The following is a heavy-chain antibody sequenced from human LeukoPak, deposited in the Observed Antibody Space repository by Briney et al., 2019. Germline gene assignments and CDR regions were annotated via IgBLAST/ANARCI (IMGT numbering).Heavy chain of an antibody. V-gene: IGHV4-59*01. CDR2: IYCSGST. Sequence: PSETLSLTCTVSGGSISSYYWSWIRQPPGKGLEWIGYIYCSGSTNYNPSLKSRVTISVDTSKNQFSLKLSSVTAADTAVYYCARVADILTGYYLDYWGQGTLVTVSS. CDR1: GGSISSYY. CDR3: ARVADILTGYYLDY. J-gene: IGHJ4*02. D-gene: IGHD3-9*01.